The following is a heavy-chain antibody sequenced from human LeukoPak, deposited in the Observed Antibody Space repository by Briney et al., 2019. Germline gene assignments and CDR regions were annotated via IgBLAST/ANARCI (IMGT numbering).Heavy chain of an antibody. Sequence: GGSLRLSCAASGFTFNDYAMHWVRQAPGKGLEWVSGISWNSGSIGYADSVKGRFTISRDDAKNSLYLQMNSLRAEDTALYYCAKDAYSSSWYEGYFDCRGQGTLVTVSS. J-gene: IGHJ4*02. CDR1: GFTFNDYA. CDR2: ISWNSGSI. D-gene: IGHD6-13*01. V-gene: IGHV3-9*01. CDR3: AKDAYSSSWYEGYFDC.